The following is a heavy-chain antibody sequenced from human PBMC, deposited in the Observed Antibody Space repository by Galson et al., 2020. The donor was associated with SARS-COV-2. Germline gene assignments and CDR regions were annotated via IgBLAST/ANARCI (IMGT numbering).Heavy chain of an antibody. J-gene: IGHJ6*03. V-gene: IGHV3-21*01. CDR2: ISGTSGYI. D-gene: IGHD3-16*01. CDR3: ARGGGVEAGKWFYYMDV. Sequence: GGSLRLSCAASGFTFSDYSMNWVRQAPGKGLQWVSSISGTSGYIYYADSVQGRFIISRDNAKNSLYLQMTSLRAEDTALYYCARGGGVEAGKWFYYMDVWGKGTTVTVSS. CDR1: GFTFSDYS.